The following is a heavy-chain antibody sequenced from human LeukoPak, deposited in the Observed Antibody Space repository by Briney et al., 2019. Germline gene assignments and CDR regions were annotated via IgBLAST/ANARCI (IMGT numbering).Heavy chain of an antibody. Sequence: PSETLSLTCTVSGGSINSGAYYWSWIRRHPGKGLEWIGYIYYSGSTYYNPSLKSRVTISVDTSKNQFSLKLSSVTAADTAVYYCARKLHYYDTTGYYYYFDYWDQGTLVTVSS. CDR2: IYYSGST. D-gene: IGHD3-22*01. CDR3: ARKLHYYDTTGYYYYFDY. J-gene: IGHJ4*02. CDR1: GGSINSGAYY. V-gene: IGHV4-31*03.